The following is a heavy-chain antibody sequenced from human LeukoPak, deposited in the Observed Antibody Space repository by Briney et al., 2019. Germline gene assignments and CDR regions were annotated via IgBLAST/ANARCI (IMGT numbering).Heavy chain of an antibody. D-gene: IGHD5-24*01. CDR2: INHSGST. CDR3: ARARDGHINNWFDP. V-gene: IGHV4-34*01. J-gene: IGHJ5*02. Sequence: SETLSLTCAVYGGSFSGYYWSWIRQPPGKGLEWIGEINHSGSTNYNPSLKSRVTISVDTSKNQFSLKLSSVTAADMAVYYCARARDGHINNWFDPWGQGTLVTVSS. CDR1: GGSFSGYY.